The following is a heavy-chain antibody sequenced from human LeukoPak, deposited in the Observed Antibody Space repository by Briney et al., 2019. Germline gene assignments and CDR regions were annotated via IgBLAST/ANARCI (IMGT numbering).Heavy chain of an antibody. D-gene: IGHD3-22*01. CDR1: GFTFDDYA. CDR2: ISWNSGSI. V-gene: IGHV3-9*01. J-gene: IGHJ4*02. Sequence: PGGSLRLSCAASGFTFDDYAMHWVRQAPGKGLEWVSGISWNSGSIGYADSVKGRFTISRDNAKNSLYLQMNSLRAEDTALYYCPKPLHYDSSGYYFANWGQGTLVTVSS. CDR3: PKPLHYDSSGYYFAN.